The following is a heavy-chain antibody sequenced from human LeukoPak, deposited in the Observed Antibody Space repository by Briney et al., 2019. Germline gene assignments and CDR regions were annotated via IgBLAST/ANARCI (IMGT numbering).Heavy chain of an antibody. D-gene: IGHD2-2*01. CDR1: GFIFSSYW. Sequence: GGSLRHSCAASGFIFSSYWMSWVRQAPGKGLERVANIKEDGSEKYYVDSVKGRFTISRDNAKNSLYLQTNSLRAEDTAVYYCARRALRYCSSTSCPAQYYGVDVWGKGTTVTVSS. CDR2: IKEDGSEK. J-gene: IGHJ6*04. V-gene: IGHV3-7*03. CDR3: ARRALRYCSSTSCPAQYYGVDV.